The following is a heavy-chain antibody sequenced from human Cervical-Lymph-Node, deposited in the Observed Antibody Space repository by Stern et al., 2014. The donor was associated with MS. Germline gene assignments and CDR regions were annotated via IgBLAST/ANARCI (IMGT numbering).Heavy chain of an antibody. Sequence: QVTLRESGPALVRPTETLTLTCTFSGFSLSASAMCVSWIRQPPGKALEWLGLIHWDDDKYYSPSLKTRLTISKDTSKNQVVLIMTNMDPVDTATYYCARTVFTTDGNHQAIDGMDVWGQGTTVTVSS. CDR1: GFSLSASAMC. CDR2: IHWDDDK. D-gene: IGHD1-14*01. V-gene: IGHV2-70*01. J-gene: IGHJ6*01. CDR3: ARTVFTTDGNHQAIDGMDV.